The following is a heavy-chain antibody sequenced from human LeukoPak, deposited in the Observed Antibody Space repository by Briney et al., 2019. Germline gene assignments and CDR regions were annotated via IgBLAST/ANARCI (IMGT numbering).Heavy chain of an antibody. CDR1: GGSISSGGYY. J-gene: IGHJ4*02. Sequence: SQTLSLTCTVSGGSISSGGYYWSWIRQHPGKGLEWIGYIYYSGSTYYNPSLKSRVTISVDTSKNQFSLKLSSVTAADTAVYYCARSPPLRYFDLYYFDYWGQGTLVTVSS. D-gene: IGHD3-9*01. CDR2: IYYSGST. V-gene: IGHV4-31*03. CDR3: ARSPPLRYFDLYYFDY.